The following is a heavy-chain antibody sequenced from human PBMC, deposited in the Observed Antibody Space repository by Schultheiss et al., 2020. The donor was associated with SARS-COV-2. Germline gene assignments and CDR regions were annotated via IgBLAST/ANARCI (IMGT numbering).Heavy chain of an antibody. CDR1: GFTFSSYA. J-gene: IGHJ4*02. CDR3: AREGYWSGYFDY. V-gene: IGHV3-64*01. Sequence: GGSLRLSCAASGFTFSSYAMHWVRQAPGKGLEFVSSIGSNGGYIYYANSVEGRFTISRDNPKNTLYLQMASLRPEDMAVYYCAREGYWSGYFDYWGQGTLVTVSS. CDR2: IGSNGGYI. D-gene: IGHD3-3*01.